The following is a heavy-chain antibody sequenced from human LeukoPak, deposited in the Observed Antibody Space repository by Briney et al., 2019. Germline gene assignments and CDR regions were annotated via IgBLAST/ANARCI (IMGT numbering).Heavy chain of an antibody. CDR3: ARASSSWWNHWFDP. J-gene: IGHJ5*02. CDR1: GYSFTSYW. Sequence: GESLKISCKGSGYSFTSYWIGWVRQMPGKGLEWMGIIYPGDSDTRYSPSFQGRVTISADKSISTAYLQWRSLKASDTAMYYCARASSSWWNHWFDPWGQGTLVTVSS. V-gene: IGHV5-51*01. D-gene: IGHD6-13*01. CDR2: IYPGDSDT.